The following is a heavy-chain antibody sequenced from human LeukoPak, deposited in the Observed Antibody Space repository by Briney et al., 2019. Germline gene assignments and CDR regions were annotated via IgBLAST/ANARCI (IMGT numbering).Heavy chain of an antibody. V-gene: IGHV3-74*01. CDR2: INSDGSST. CDR3: AKGGHSSGWYWNY. CDR1: GFTFSSYW. Sequence: PGGSLRLSCAASGFTFSSYWMHWVRQAPGKGRVWVSRINSDGSSTSYADSVKGRFTISRDNAKNTLYLQMNSLRAEDTAVYYCAKGGHSSGWYWNYWGQGTLVTVSS. J-gene: IGHJ4*02. D-gene: IGHD6-19*01.